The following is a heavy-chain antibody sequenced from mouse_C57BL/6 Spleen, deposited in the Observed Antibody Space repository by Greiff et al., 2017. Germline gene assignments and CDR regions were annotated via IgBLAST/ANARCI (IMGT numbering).Heavy chain of an antibody. V-gene: IGHV7-3*01. CDR2: IRPKANGYTT. Sequence: EVQVVESGGGLVQPGGSLSLSCAASGFTFTDYYMSWVRQPPGQALEWFGFIRPKANGYTTEYSASVKGRFNISRDNSQSILYRQMNALGTGVSATYYWARYGENYGRVAYWGQGTLVTVSA. CDR3: ARYGENYGRVAY. J-gene: IGHJ3*01. CDR1: GFTFTDYY. D-gene: IGHD1-2*01.